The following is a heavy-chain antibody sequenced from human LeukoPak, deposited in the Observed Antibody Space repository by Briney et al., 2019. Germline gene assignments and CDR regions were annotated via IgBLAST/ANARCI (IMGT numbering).Heavy chain of an antibody. CDR3: ARDRRIVAYYYYYYMDV. V-gene: IGHV1-18*01. D-gene: IGHD5-12*01. CDR1: GYTFTSYG. Sequence: ASVKVSCKASGYTFTSYGISWVRQAPGQGLEWMGWISAYNGNTNYAQKLQGRVTMTTDTSTSTAYMELTSLRSDDTAVYYCARDRRIVAYYYYYYMDVWGKGTTVTVSS. J-gene: IGHJ6*03. CDR2: ISAYNGNT.